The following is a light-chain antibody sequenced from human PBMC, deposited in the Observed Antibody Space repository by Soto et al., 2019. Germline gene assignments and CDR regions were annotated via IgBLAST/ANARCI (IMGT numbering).Light chain of an antibody. Sequence: IQLTQSPSSLSASVGDRVTITCRASQGISSYLAWYQQKPGKAPKLLIYAASTLQSGVPSRFSGSGSGTDFTLTISSLQPDDSATYYCQQYHTFWTFGQGTKVDIK. CDR1: QGISSY. V-gene: IGKV1-9*01. J-gene: IGKJ1*01. CDR2: AAS. CDR3: QQYHTFWT.